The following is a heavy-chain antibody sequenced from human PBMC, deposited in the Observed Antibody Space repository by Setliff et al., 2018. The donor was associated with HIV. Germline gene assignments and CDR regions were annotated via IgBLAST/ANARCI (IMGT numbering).Heavy chain of an antibody. Sequence: GGSLRLSCAASGFTFSSYAMGWVRQAPGKGLEWVSAISGSGGSTYYADSVKGRFTISRDNSKNTLYLQMNSLTPEDTAVYYCAKDVARRLAAIGRRGFFDSWGQGTLVTVSS. CDR1: GFTFSSYA. D-gene: IGHD6-13*01. V-gene: IGHV3-23*01. CDR2: ISGSGGST. J-gene: IGHJ4*02. CDR3: AKDVARRLAAIGRRGFFDS.